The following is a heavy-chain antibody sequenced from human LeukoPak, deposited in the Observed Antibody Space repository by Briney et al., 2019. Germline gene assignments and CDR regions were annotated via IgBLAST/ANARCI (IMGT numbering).Heavy chain of an antibody. CDR2: ISGSGGST. D-gene: IGHD6-13*01. CDR3: AKVAYSSSAPILGP. J-gene: IGHJ5*02. Sequence: GGSLRLSCAASGFTFRSYGMHWVRQAPGKGLEWVSAISGSGGSTYYADSVKGRFTISRDNSKNTLYLQMNSLRAEDTAVYYCAKVAYSSSAPILGPWGQGTLVTVSS. CDR1: GFTFRSYG. V-gene: IGHV3-23*01.